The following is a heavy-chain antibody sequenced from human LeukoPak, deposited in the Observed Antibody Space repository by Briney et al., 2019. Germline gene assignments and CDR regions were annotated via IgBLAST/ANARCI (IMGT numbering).Heavy chain of an antibody. V-gene: IGHV3-9*01. CDR1: GFTFDDYA. D-gene: IGHD1-26*01. CDR2: ISWNSGSI. CDR3: AKGGSYLYYFDY. Sequence: PGRSLRLSCAASGFTFDDYAMHWVRQAPGKGLEWVSGISWNSGSIGYADSVKGRFTISRDNSKNTLYLQMNSLRAEDTAVYYCAKGGSYLYYFDYWGQGTLVTVSS. J-gene: IGHJ4*02.